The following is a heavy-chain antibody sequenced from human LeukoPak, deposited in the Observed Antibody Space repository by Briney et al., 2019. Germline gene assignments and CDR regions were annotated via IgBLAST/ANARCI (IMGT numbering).Heavy chain of an antibody. CDR3: ATGAPPAEYFQH. Sequence: ASVKVSCKASGYTFTSYYMHWVRQAPGQGLEWMGIINPSGGSTSYAQKFQGRVTMTRDTSTGTVYMELSSLRSEDTAMYYCATGAPPAEYFQHWGQGTLVTVSS. V-gene: IGHV1-46*01. J-gene: IGHJ1*01. CDR2: INPSGGST. CDR1: GYTFTSYY. D-gene: IGHD3-10*01.